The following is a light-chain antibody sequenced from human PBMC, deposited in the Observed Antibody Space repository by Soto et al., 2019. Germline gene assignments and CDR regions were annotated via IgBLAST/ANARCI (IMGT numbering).Light chain of an antibody. CDR1: QSVSSY. J-gene: IGKJ2*01. V-gene: IGKV3-11*01. CDR2: DAS. Sequence: EIVLTQSPATLSLSPGERATLSCRASQSVSSYLAWYQQKPGQAPRLLIYDASNRATGIPARFSGSGSGTDFNLTISSLEPEDFAVYYCQQRSNWPRSYTFGQGTKLEIK. CDR3: QQRSNWPRSYT.